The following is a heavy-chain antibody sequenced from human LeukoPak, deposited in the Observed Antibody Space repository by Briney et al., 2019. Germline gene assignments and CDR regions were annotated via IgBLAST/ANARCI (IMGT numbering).Heavy chain of an antibody. CDR1: GGSISSSSYY. CDR3: TALVGSSSFISFDY. CDR2: IYYSGST. J-gene: IGHJ4*02. Sequence: PSETLSLTCTVSGGSISSSSYYWGWIRQPPGKGLEWIGSIYYSGSTYYNPSLKSRVTISVDTSKNQFSLKLSSVTAADTAVYYCTALVGSSSFISFDYSGQGTLDTVSS. D-gene: IGHD6-6*01. V-gene: IGHV4-39*01.